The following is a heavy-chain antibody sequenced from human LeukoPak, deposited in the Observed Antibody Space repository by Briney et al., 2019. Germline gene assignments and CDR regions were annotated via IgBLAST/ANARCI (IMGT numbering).Heavy chain of an antibody. CDR3: ARDLGFDSNWFDP. CDR1: GYTFTGYY. V-gene: IGHV1-2*02. Sequence: ASVKVSCKASGYTFTGYYMHWVRQAPGQGLEWMGWINPNSGGTNYAQKFQGRVTMTRDTSISTAYMELSRLRSDDTAVYHCARDLGFDSNWFDPWGQGTLVTVSS. J-gene: IGHJ5*02. D-gene: IGHD2-21*01. CDR2: INPNSGGT.